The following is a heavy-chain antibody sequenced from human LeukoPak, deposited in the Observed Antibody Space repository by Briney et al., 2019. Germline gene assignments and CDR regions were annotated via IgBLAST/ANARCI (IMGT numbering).Heavy chain of an antibody. CDR1: GDSVSSNSAT. D-gene: IGHD3-9*01. Sequence: SQTLSLTCAISGDSVSSNSATWNWIRQSPSRGLEWLGRTYYRSKWYNDYAVSVKSRITINPDTSKNQFSLQLNSVTPEDTAVYYCARDDHDILTGLEDAFDIWGQGTMVTVSS. CDR2: TYYRSKWYN. V-gene: IGHV6-1*01. CDR3: ARDDHDILTGLEDAFDI. J-gene: IGHJ3*02.